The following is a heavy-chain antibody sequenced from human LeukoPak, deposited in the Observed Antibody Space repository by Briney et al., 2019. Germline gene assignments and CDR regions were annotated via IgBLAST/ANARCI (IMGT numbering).Heavy chain of an antibody. CDR2: IYYSGST. Sequence: SETLSLTCTVSSGSISSYYWSWIRQPPGKGLEWIGYIYYSGSTNYNPSLKSRVTISVDTSKNQFSLKLSSVTAADTAVYYCARASLITIFGVVIIEYFDYWGQGTLVTVSS. D-gene: IGHD3-3*01. CDR3: ARASLITIFGVVIIEYFDY. J-gene: IGHJ4*02. V-gene: IGHV4-59*01. CDR1: SGSISSYY.